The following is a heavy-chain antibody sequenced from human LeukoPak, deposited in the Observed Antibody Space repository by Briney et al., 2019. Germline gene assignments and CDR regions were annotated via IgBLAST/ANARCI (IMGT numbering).Heavy chain of an antibody. J-gene: IGHJ4*02. Sequence: GGSLRLSCAASGFTFSSYAMSWVRQAPGKGLEWVSAISGSGGSTYYADSVKGRFTISRDNSKNTLYLQMNSLRAEDTAVYYCAKVRLMTTVTNPFDYWGQGTLVTVSS. D-gene: IGHD4-17*01. CDR3: AKVRLMTTVTNPFDY. CDR2: ISGSGGST. V-gene: IGHV3-23*01. CDR1: GFTFSSYA.